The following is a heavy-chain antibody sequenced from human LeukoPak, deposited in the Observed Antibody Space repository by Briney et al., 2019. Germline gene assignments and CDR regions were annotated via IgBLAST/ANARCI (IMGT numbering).Heavy chain of an antibody. V-gene: IGHV4-34*01. D-gene: IGHD3-10*01. CDR3: ARPRYGSGSLDS. CDR1: GESFSGHY. Sequence: SETLSLTCAVYGESFSGHYWTWIRQPPGEGPEWIGEINHSGSTTSNPSLNNRVTISVDTSKNQFSLKLTSVTAADTAVYYCARPRYGSGSLDSWGQGTLVTVSS. CDR2: INHSGST. J-gene: IGHJ4*02.